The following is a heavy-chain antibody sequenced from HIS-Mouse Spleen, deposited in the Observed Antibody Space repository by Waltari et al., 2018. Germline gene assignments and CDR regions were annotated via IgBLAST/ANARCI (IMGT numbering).Heavy chain of an antibody. CDR1: GFPVSSYG. V-gene: IGHV3-30*18. J-gene: IGHJ4*02. CDR2: ISYDGSNK. Sequence: QVQLVESGGGVVQPGRSLRLSCAVCGFPVSSYGMHWGRQAPGKGLEWVAVISYDGSNKYYADSVKGRFTISRDNSKNTLYLQMNSLRAEDTAVYYCAKDKHHAFDYWGQGTLVTVSS. CDR3: AKDKHHAFDY.